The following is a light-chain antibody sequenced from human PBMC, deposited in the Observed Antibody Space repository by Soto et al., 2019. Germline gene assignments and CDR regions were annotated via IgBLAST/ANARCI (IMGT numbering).Light chain of an antibody. CDR1: SSDVGGYNS. CDR3: SSYTSSTTVV. V-gene: IGLV2-14*01. CDR2: DVS. J-gene: IGLJ2*01. Sequence: QSALTQPASVSGSPGQSITISCTGTSSDVGGYNSVSWYQQYPGKAPKLMIYDVSNRPSGVSNRFSGSKSGNTASLTISGLQAADEADYYCSSYTSSTTVVFGGGTQLTVL.